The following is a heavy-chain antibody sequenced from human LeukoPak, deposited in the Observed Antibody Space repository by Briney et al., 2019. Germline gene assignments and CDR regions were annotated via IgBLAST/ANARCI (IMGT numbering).Heavy chain of an antibody. CDR3: ARAGLVVVTAKKSDAFDV. D-gene: IGHD2-21*02. CDR2: SRDKANSYTT. Sequence: GGSLRLSCAASGFTFSDHYMDWVRQAPGEGLEWVGRSRDKANSYTTEYAASGKGRFTIARDVSKDSLYLQMHRLKTEDTAVYSCARAGLVVVTAKKSDAFDVWGQGTMVTVSS. J-gene: IGHJ3*01. CDR1: GFTFSDHY. V-gene: IGHV3-72*01.